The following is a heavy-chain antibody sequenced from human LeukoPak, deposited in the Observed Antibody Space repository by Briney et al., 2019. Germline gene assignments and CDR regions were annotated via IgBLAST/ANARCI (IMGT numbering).Heavy chain of an antibody. J-gene: IGHJ5*02. V-gene: IGHV1-8*01. D-gene: IGHD3-22*01. Sequence: GASVNVSCKASGYTFTSYDINWVRQATGQGLEWMGRMNPNSGNTGYAQKFQGRVTMTRNTSISTAYMELSSLRSEDTAVYYCARESDSSGYTYGNWFDPWGQGTLVTVSS. CDR3: ARESDSSGYTYGNWFDP. CDR1: GYTFTSYD. CDR2: MNPNSGNT.